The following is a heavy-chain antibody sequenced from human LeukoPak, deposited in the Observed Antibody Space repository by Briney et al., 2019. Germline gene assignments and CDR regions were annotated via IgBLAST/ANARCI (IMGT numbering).Heavy chain of an antibody. CDR3: AREAAAAVYFDH. CDR1: GYTFTSYD. V-gene: IGHV1-18*01. D-gene: IGHD6-13*01. J-gene: IGHJ4*02. CDR2: ITAYNGNT. Sequence: ASVMVSCKASGYTFTSYDINWVRQAPGQGLEWMGWITAYNGNTKYAQKFQDRVTMTTDTSTSTAYMELRRLRSDDTAVYYCAREAAAAVYFDHWGQGTLVTVSS.